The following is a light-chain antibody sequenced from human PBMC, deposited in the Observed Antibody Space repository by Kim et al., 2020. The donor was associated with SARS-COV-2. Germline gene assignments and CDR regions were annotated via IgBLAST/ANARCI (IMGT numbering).Light chain of an antibody. J-gene: IGKJ1*01. Sequence: ASVGDRVTITCRASQSISSYLNWYQQKPGKAPKLLIYAASSLQSGVPSRFSGSGSGTDFTLTISSLQPEDFATYYCQQSYSTTRTFGQGTKVDIK. CDR3: QQSYSTTRT. CDR1: QSISSY. V-gene: IGKV1-39*01. CDR2: AAS.